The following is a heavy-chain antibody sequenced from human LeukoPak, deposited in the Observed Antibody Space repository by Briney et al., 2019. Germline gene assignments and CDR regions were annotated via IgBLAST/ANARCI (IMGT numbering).Heavy chain of an antibody. CDR3: AKDPGEVVLTGDYFDY. D-gene: IGHD2-2*01. CDR1: GFTFSSYG. J-gene: IGHJ4*02. V-gene: IGHV3-30*18. Sequence: PGGSLRLSCAASGFTFSSYGMHWVRQAPGKGLEGVAVISYDGSNKYYADSVKGRFTISRDNSKNTLYLQMNSLRAEDTAVYYCAKDPGEVVLTGDYFDYWGQGTLVTVSS. CDR2: ISYDGSNK.